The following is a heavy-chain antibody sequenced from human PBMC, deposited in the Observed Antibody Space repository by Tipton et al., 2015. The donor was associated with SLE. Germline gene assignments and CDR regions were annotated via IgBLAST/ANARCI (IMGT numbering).Heavy chain of an antibody. CDR1: TDSISDHY. Sequence: TLSLTCTVSTDSISDHYWSWIRQPPGKGLEWIGFVYYTGDTKYNPSLQSRVTMSIDTSKRQFSLNLRSVTAADTAVYYCARLDSGWLYFDYWGQATLVTVPS. CDR2: VYYTGDT. V-gene: IGHV4-59*08. D-gene: IGHD6-19*01. J-gene: IGHJ4*02. CDR3: ARLDSGWLYFDY.